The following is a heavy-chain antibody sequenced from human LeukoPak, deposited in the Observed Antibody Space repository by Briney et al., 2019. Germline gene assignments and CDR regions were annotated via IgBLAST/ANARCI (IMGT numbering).Heavy chain of an antibody. Sequence: GESLKISCKGSGYSFTKNWISWVRQMPGKGLEWMGRVDPSDSNTHYSPSFQGLVTISADKSISTAYLQWTSLKASDTAMYYCARQGRAYCSGTTCYASFWYWGQGTPVTVSS. J-gene: IGHJ4*02. D-gene: IGHD2-2*01. CDR2: VDPSDSNT. CDR1: GYSFTKNW. V-gene: IGHV5-10-1*01. CDR3: ARQGRAYCSGTTCYASFWY.